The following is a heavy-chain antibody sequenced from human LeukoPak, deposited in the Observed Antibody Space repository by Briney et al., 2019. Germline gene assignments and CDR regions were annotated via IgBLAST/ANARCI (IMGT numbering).Heavy chain of an antibody. J-gene: IGHJ4*02. CDR3: ARDYQMFGEFDY. CDR1: GLTFSSYS. Sequence: GGSLRLSCAASGLTFSSYSMNWVRQAPGKGLEWVSSISSSSSYIYYADSVKGRFAISRDNAKNSLYLQMNSLRAEDTAVYYCARDYQMFGEFDYWGQGTLVTVSS. D-gene: IGHD3-10*02. CDR2: ISSSSSYI. V-gene: IGHV3-21*01.